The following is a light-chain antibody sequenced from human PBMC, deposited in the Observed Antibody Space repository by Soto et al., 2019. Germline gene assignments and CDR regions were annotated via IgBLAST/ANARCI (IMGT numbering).Light chain of an antibody. J-gene: IGKJ4*01. Sequence: EIVLTQSPGTLSFSPGERATLSCRASQSVSSSLAWYQHKPGQAPRLLIYGASSRATGIPDRFSGSGSGTDFTLTISRLEPEDFAVYYCKQYGFSPPLTFGGGNKVEIX. V-gene: IGKV3-20*01. CDR1: QSVSSS. CDR3: KQYGFSPPLT. CDR2: GAS.